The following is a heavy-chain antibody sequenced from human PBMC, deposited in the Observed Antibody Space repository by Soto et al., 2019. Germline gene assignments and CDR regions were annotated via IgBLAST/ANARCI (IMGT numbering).Heavy chain of an antibody. CDR3: AKRNEYYYYYGMDV. J-gene: IGHJ6*02. CDR2: IYSGGST. Sequence: SLRLSCAASGFTVSSNYMSWVRQAPGKGLEWVSVIYSGGSTYYADSVKGRFTISRGNSKNTLYLQMNSLRAEDTAVYYCAKRNEYYYYYGMDVWGQGTTVTVSS. D-gene: IGHD1-1*01. CDR1: GFTVSSNY. V-gene: IGHV3-53*01.